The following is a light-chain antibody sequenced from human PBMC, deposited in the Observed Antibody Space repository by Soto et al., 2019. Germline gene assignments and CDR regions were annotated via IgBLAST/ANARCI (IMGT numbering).Light chain of an antibody. V-gene: IGKV3-15*01. CDR2: DAS. CDR1: QGVSSN. CDR3: QQYNNWPHT. Sequence: EIVMTQSPATLSVSPWERATLSCRASQGVSSNLAWYQQKPGQAPRLLIYDASTRATGIPARFSGSGSGTEFTLTISSLQSEDFAVYYCQQYNNWPHTFGGGTKVDIK. J-gene: IGKJ4*02.